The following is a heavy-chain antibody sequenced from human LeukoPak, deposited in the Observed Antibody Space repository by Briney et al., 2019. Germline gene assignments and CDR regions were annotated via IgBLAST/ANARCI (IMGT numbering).Heavy chain of an antibody. CDR3: ARGGIAAAGTADH. V-gene: IGHV3-7*01. Sequence: GGSLRLSCTASGFNFGIYGMHWVRQAPGKGLEWVADIKEDGSEKYYVDSVKGRFTISRDNADNSLYLQMNSLRVEDTAVYYCARGGIAAAGTADHWGQGTLVTVSS. CDR1: GFNFGIYG. D-gene: IGHD6-13*01. CDR2: IKEDGSEK. J-gene: IGHJ4*02.